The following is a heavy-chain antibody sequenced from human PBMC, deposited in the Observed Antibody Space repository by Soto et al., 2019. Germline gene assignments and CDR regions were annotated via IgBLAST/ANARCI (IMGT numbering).Heavy chain of an antibody. Sequence: QVHLVHSGAEVKKPGSSVKVSCEASGGTFTSYIFTWVRQAPGQGLEWMGRSIPIQGTADYALKFQDRVTMTADKSTNTADMELRSLRPDDTAVYYCAKSLVFVDHAYMDVWGKGTTVTVSS. CDR2: SIPIQGTA. CDR3: AKSLVFVDHAYMDV. D-gene: IGHD2-21*01. V-gene: IGHV1-69*08. J-gene: IGHJ6*03. CDR1: GGTFTSYI.